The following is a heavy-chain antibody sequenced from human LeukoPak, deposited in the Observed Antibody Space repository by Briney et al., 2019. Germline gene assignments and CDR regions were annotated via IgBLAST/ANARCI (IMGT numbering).Heavy chain of an antibody. D-gene: IGHD1-1*01. CDR1: GFTFDDYG. CDR2: INWNGGST. J-gene: IGHJ6*03. Sequence: PSGGSLRLSCAASGFTFDDYGMTWVRQAPGKGLEWVSGINWNGGSTGYADSVKGRFTISRDNAKNSLYLQMNSLRAEDTALYHCARAWRYYYYYMDVWGKGTTVTVSS. CDR3: ARAWRYYYYYMDV. V-gene: IGHV3-20*01.